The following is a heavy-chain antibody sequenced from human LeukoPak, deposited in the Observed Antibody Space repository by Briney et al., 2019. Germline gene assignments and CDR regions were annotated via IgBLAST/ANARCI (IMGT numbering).Heavy chain of an antibody. CDR2: ISYDGSNK. D-gene: IGHD3-10*01. CDR1: GFTFSSYA. CDR3: ARTRITMVRGVISASDY. J-gene: IGHJ4*02. V-gene: IGHV3-30*04. Sequence: GGSLRLSCAASGFTFSSYAMHWVRQAPGKGLEWVAVISYDGSNKYYADSVKGRFTISRDNSKNTLYLQMNSLRAEDTAVYYCARTRITMVRGVISASDYWGQGTLVTVSS.